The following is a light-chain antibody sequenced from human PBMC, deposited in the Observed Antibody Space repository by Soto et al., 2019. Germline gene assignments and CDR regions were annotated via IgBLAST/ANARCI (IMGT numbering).Light chain of an antibody. V-gene: IGKV3-20*01. Sequence: EIVLTQSPGTLSLSPGERATLSCRASQSVGSSFLAWFQHKPGQAPRLLIYGASSRATGIPDRFSGSGSGTDFTLSISRLEPEDFAVYYCQQYGSSPTWTFGQGTKVEIK. J-gene: IGKJ1*01. CDR2: GAS. CDR3: QQYGSSPTWT. CDR1: QSVGSSF.